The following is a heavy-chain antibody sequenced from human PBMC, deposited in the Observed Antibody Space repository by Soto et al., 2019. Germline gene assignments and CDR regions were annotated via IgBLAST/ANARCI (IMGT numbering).Heavy chain of an antibody. CDR1: GGSISSGGYY. D-gene: IGHD4-17*01. Sequence: QVQLQESGPGLVKPSQTLSLTCTVSGGSISSGGYYWSWIRQHPGKGLEWIGYIYYSGSTYYNPSLKSRVTISVDTSKNQFSLKLSSVTAADTAVYYCAGGGYDYGDYGSGAFDIWGQGTMVTVSS. CDR3: AGGGYDYGDYGSGAFDI. V-gene: IGHV4-31*03. CDR2: IYYSGST. J-gene: IGHJ3*02.